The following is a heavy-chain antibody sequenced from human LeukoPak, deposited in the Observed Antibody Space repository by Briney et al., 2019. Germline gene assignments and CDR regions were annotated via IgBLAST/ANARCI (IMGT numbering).Heavy chain of an antibody. J-gene: IGHJ4*02. CDR2: IIPILGIA. Sequence: GASVKVSCKASGGTFSSYAISWVRQAPGQGLEWMGRIIPILGIANYAQKFQGRVTMTRNTSISTAYMELSSLRSEDTAVYYCARGGGWLLRTSQYDYWGQGTLVTVSS. V-gene: IGHV1-69*04. D-gene: IGHD2-15*01. CDR1: GGTFSSYA. CDR3: ARGGGWLLRTSQYDY.